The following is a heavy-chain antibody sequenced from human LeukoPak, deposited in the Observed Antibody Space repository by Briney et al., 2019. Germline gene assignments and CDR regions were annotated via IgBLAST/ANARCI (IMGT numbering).Heavy chain of an antibody. D-gene: IGHD2-2*03. CDR2: INHSGST. J-gene: IGHJ4*02. CDR1: GGSFSGYY. V-gene: IGHV4-34*01. CDR3: AMEIVVPRHFDY. Sequence: SETLSLTCAVYGGSFSGYYWSWIRQPPGKGLEWIGEINHSGSTNYNPSLKSRVTISVDTSKNQFSLKLSSVTAADTAVYYCAMEIVVPRHFDYWGQGTLVTVSS.